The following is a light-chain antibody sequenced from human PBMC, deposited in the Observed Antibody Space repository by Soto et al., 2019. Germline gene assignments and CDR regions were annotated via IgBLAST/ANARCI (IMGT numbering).Light chain of an antibody. CDR1: QSITSY. CDR3: QQSFTTPYT. Sequence: DIQMPQSPSSLSASVGDRITITCRASQSITSYLNWYQHKPGKAPELLIFAASSLQSGVPSRFSGGGSGTDFTLTITSLQPEDFATYYCQQSFTTPYTFGLGTKLEI. V-gene: IGKV1-39*01. CDR2: AAS. J-gene: IGKJ2*01.